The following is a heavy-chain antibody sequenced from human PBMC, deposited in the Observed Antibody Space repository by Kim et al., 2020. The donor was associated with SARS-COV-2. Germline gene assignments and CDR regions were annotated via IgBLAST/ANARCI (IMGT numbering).Heavy chain of an antibody. CDR2: NGGST. D-gene: IGHD4-4*01. J-gene: IGHJ4*02. V-gene: IGHV3-64D*09. Sequence: NGGSTYYADSVKGRFTISRDNSKNTLYLQMSSLRAEDTAVYYCVPAVKGYWGQGTLVTVSS. CDR3: VPAVKGY.